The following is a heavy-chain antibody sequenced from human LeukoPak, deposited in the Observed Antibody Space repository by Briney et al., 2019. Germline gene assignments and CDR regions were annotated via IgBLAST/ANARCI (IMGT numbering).Heavy chain of an antibody. J-gene: IGHJ4*02. V-gene: IGHV1-2*02. CDR3: ARDSPSVSY. CDR2: INPNSGGT. Sequence: GASVPVSCKASGYTFTGYYMHWVRQAPGQGLEWMGWINPNSGGTNYAQKFQGTVTMTRDTSISTAYMELSRLRSDDTAVYYCARDSPSVSYWGQGTLVTVSS. CDR1: GYTFTGYY.